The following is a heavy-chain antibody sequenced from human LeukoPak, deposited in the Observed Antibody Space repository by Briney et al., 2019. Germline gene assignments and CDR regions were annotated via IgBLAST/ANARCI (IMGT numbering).Heavy chain of an antibody. D-gene: IGHD3-22*01. V-gene: IGHV4-39*07. CDR2: IYYSGST. CDR1: GGPISSSSYY. J-gene: IGHJ5*02. CDR3: ARADPGITMIVVVIKPSWFDP. Sequence: SETLSLTCTVSGGPISSSSYYWGWIRQPPGKGLEWIGSIYYSGSTYYNPSLKSRVTISVDTSKNQFSLKLSSVTAADTAVYYCARADPGITMIVVVIKPSWFDPWGQGTLVTVSS.